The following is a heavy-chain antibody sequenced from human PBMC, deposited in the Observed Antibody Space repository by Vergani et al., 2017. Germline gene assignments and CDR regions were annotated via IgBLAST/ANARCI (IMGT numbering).Heavy chain of an antibody. CDR3: AKANDFWSGYYNYYYYYGMDV. CDR2: ISGSGGST. D-gene: IGHD3-3*01. Sequence: EVQLLESGGGLVQPGGSLRLSGTASGFTFSSYAMSWVRQAPGKGLEWVSAISGSGGSTYYADSVKGRFTISRDNSKNTLYLQMNSLRAEDTAVYYCAKANDFWSGYYNYYYYYGMDVWGQGTTVTVSS. V-gene: IGHV3-23*01. CDR1: GFTFSSYA. J-gene: IGHJ6*02.